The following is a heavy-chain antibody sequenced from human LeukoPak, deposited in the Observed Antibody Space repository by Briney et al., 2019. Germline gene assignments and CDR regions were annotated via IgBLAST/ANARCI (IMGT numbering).Heavy chain of an antibody. J-gene: IGHJ6*03. Sequence: PSETLSLTCTVSGGSISSYYWSWIRQPPGKGLEWIGYIYYSGSTNYNPSLKSRVTISVDRSKNQFSLKLSSVTAADTAVYYCARVAEYYYYYMDVWGKGTTVTVSS. D-gene: IGHD6-25*01. CDR3: ARVAEYYYYYMDV. CDR1: GGSISSYY. V-gene: IGHV4-59*12. CDR2: IYYSGST.